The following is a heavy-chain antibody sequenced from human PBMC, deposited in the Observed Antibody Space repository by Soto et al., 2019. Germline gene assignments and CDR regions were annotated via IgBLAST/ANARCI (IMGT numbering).Heavy chain of an antibody. J-gene: IGHJ5*02. CDR2: IYYSGST. Sequence: QVQLQESGPGLVKPSETLSLTCTVSGGSISSYYWSWIRQPPGKGLEWIGYIYYSGSTNYNPSLKGRGPLSVDPSKDPFSLEVSSVTAADPAVYYCARLEPGGNWFDPWGQGTLVTVSS. CDR1: GGSISSYY. CDR3: ARLEPGGNWFDP. D-gene: IGHD2-15*01. V-gene: IGHV4-59*08.